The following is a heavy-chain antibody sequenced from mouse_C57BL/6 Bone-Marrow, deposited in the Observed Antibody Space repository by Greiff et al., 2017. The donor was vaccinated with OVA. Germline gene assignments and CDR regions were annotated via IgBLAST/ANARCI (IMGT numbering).Heavy chain of an antibody. CDR3: ARADYGSSYLAWFAY. J-gene: IGHJ3*01. V-gene: IGHV5-16*01. CDR2: INYDGSST. Sequence: EVMLVESEGGLVQPGSSMKLSCTASGFTFSDYYMAWVRQVPEKGLEWVANINYDGSSTYYLDSLKSRIIISRDNAKNILYLQMSSLKSEDTATYYCARADYGSSYLAWFAYWGQGTLVTVSA. D-gene: IGHD1-1*01. CDR1: GFTFSDYY.